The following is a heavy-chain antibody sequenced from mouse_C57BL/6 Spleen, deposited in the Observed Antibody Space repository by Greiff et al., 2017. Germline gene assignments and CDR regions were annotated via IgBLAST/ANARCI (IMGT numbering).Heavy chain of an antibody. CDR2: IYPGDGDT. V-gene: IGHV1-80*01. Sequence: VQRVESGAELVKPGASVKISCKASGYAFSSYWMNWVKQRPGKGLEWIGQIYPGDGDTNYNGKFKGKATLTADKSSSTAYMQLSSLTSEDSAVYFCARDDDYDGGAWFAYWGQGTLVTVSA. CDR3: ARDDDYDGGAWFAY. D-gene: IGHD2-4*01. J-gene: IGHJ3*01. CDR1: GYAFSSYW.